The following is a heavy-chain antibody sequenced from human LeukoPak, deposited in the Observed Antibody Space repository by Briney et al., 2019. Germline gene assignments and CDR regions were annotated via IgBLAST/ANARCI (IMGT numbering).Heavy chain of an antibody. D-gene: IGHD6-19*01. CDR1: GGSINSYY. Sequence: SETLSLTCSVSGGSINSYYWSWIRQPPGKGLEWIGYIYYSGSTNYNPSLKSRVTISVDTSKNQFSLKLSSVTAADTAVYYCARHSIGCSGWYSRFDPWGQGNPGHRLL. J-gene: IGHJ5*02. V-gene: IGHV4-59*08. CDR3: ARHSIGCSGWYSRFDP. CDR2: IYYSGST.